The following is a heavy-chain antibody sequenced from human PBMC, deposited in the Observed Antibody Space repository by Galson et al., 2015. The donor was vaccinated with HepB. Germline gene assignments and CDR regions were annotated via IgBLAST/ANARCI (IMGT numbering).Heavy chain of an antibody. CDR1: GFTVSSNY. J-gene: IGHJ6*02. V-gene: IGHV3-66*01. Sequence: SLRLSCAASGFTVSSNYMSWVRRAPGKGLEWVSVIYSGGSAYYAGSVKGRFTISRDNSKNTLYLQMNSLRAEDTAVYYCARAILSLRIAVAGPVYGMDVWGQGTTVTVSS. D-gene: IGHD6-19*01. CDR3: ARAILSLRIAVAGPVYGMDV. CDR2: IYSGGSA.